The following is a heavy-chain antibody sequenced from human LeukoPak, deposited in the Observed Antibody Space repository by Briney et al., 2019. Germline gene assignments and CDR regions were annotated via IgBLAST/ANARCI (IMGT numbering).Heavy chain of an antibody. CDR2: ISGSGGST. J-gene: IGHJ6*02. CDR3: AKDKKEEHIVVVTAIRYYYYGMDV. Sequence: PGRSLRLSCAASGFTFSSYAMSWVRQAPGKGLEWVSAISGSGGSTYYADSVKGRFTISRDNSKNTLYLQMNSLRAEDTAVYYCAKDKKEEHIVVVTAIRYYYYGMDVWGQGTTVTVSS. D-gene: IGHD2-21*02. V-gene: IGHV3-23*01. CDR1: GFTFSSYA.